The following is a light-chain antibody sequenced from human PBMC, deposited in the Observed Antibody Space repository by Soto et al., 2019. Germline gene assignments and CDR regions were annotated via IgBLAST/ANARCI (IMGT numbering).Light chain of an antibody. CDR3: YSYAAGNTYV. J-gene: IGLJ1*01. V-gene: IGLV2-23*01. CDR2: EGS. Sequence: QSALTQPASVSGSPGQSITISCTGTSSDVGSYNLVSWYQQHPGKAPKLMIYEGSKRPSGVSNRFSGSKSGNTASLTISGLQAEDEADYYCYSYAAGNTYVFGTGTKLTVL. CDR1: SSDVGSYNL.